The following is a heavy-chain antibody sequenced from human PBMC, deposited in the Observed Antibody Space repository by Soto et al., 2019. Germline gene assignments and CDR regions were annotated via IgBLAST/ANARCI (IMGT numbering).Heavy chain of an antibody. CDR1: GGSVSSGRYY. Sequence: LALTCTVAGGSVSSGRYYWSWIRQPPGKGLEWIEYIYYSGSTNYNPSLKSRVTISVDTSKNQFSLKLSSVTAADTAVYYCERGGQWMPENWFDTWGQGTLVSSPQ. V-gene: IGHV4-61*01. CDR3: ERGGQWMPENWFDT. CDR2: IYYSGST. D-gene: IGHD6-19*01. J-gene: IGHJ5*02.